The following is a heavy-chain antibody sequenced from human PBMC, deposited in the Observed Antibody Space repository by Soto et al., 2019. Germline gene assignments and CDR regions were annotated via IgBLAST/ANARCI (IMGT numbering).Heavy chain of an antibody. CDR2: IKSKTDGGTT. CDR1: GFTFSNAW. D-gene: IGHD5-18*01. Sequence: GGSLRLSCAASGFTFSNAWMNWVRQAPGKGLEWVGRIKSKTDGGTTDYAAPVKGRFTISRDDSKNTLYLQMNSLKTEDTDVYYCTTDPNPYWPHGHSYDPVYYYGMDVWGQGTTVTVSS. CDR3: TTDPNPYWPHGHSYDPVYYYGMDV. V-gene: IGHV3-15*07. J-gene: IGHJ6*02.